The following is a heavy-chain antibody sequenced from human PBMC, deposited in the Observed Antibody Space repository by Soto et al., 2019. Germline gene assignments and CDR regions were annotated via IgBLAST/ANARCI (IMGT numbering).Heavy chain of an antibody. CDR3: TRPRYDGSGTPFDH. D-gene: IGHD3-22*01. Sequence: GGSLRLSCAASGFTFSSYWMHWVRQAPGKGLVWVSRISGDGSSTTYADSVKGRFIISRDNAKNTLYLQMNSLRAEDTAVYYCTRPRYDGSGTPFDHSGQGTLVTVSS. V-gene: IGHV3-74*01. CDR2: ISGDGSST. J-gene: IGHJ4*02. CDR1: GFTFSSYW.